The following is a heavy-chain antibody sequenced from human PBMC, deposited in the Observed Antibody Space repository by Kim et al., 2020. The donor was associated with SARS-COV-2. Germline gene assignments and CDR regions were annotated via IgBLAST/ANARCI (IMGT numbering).Heavy chain of an antibody. J-gene: IGHJ5*02. V-gene: IGHV4-31*03. CDR2: IYYSGST. Sequence: SETLSLTCTVSGGSISSGGYYWSWIRQHPGKGLEWIGYIYYSGSTYYNPSLKSRVTISVDTSKNQFSLKLSSVTAADTAVYYCARDVLSGSYFFAGCSTWGQGTLVTVSS. CDR3: ARDVLSGSYFFAGCST. CDR1: GGSISSGGYY. D-gene: IGHD1-26*01.